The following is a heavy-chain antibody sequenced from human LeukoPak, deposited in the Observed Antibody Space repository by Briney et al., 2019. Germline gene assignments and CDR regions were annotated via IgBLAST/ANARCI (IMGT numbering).Heavy chain of an antibody. Sequence: SETLSLTCAVYGGSFSGYYWSWIRQPPGKGLEWIGEINHSGSTNYNPSLKSRVTISVDTSKNQFSLKLSSVTAADTAVYYCARAHYDSSGYYPGRYYYYMDVWGKGTTVTVSS. CDR2: INHSGST. V-gene: IGHV4-34*01. D-gene: IGHD3-22*01. CDR3: ARAHYDSSGYYPGRYYYYMDV. CDR1: GGSFSGYY. J-gene: IGHJ6*03.